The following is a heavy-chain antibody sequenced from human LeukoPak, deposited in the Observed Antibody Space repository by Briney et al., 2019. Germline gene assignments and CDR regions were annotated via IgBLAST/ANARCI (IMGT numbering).Heavy chain of an antibody. Sequence: GGSLRLSCAASGFTFSTSWMTWVRQAPGKGLEWVATIKPDGSESLYVDSVKGRLTISRDNAKNSLYLQVNSLRAEDTAVYYCARDNLSGIAAAGFPLFDYWGQGTLVTVSS. CDR3: ARDNLSGIAAAGFPLFDY. J-gene: IGHJ4*02. D-gene: IGHD6-13*01. CDR2: IKPDGSES. V-gene: IGHV3-7*03. CDR1: GFTFSTSW.